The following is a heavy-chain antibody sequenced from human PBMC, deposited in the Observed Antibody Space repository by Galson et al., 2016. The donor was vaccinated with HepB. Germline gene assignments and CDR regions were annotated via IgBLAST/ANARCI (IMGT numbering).Heavy chain of an antibody. V-gene: IGHV3-66*02. J-gene: IGHJ4*02. CDR1: GFTVSSNY. CDR3: ARRSASLLVVTGDC. D-gene: IGHD4-23*01. CDR2: IYSGGST. Sequence: SLRLSCAASGFTVSSNYMTWVRQAPGKGPEWVSVIYSGGSTSYADSVKGRFTISRDSSKNTLYLQMNSLRPEDTAVYYCARRSASLLVVTGDCWGQGTLVTVSS.